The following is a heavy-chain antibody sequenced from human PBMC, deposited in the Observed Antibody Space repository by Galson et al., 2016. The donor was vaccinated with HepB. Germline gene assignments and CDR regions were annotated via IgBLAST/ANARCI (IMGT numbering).Heavy chain of an antibody. CDR1: GFTFSSYG. Sequence: SLRLSCAASGFTFSSYGMHWVRQAPGKGLEWVAVISYDGTDKYYADSVKGRFTISRDNSKNTLYLQMNSLRAEDTAVYYCAKEPYDFWSSYHFDYWGQGTLVTVSS. V-gene: IGHV3-30*18. D-gene: IGHD3-3*01. CDR3: AKEPYDFWSSYHFDY. J-gene: IGHJ4*02. CDR2: ISYDGTDK.